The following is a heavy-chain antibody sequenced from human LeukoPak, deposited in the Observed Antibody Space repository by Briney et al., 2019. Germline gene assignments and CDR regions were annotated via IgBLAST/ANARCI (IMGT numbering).Heavy chain of an antibody. D-gene: IGHD6-13*01. Sequence: WETLSLTCTVFGGSISGYYWSWIRQTPGKGLEWIGYIYYSGSTNYNPSLKSRVTISVDTSKNQFSLKLSSVTAADTAVYYCARDPGIAASPIGYYYYYGMDVWGQGTTVTVSS. CDR2: IYYSGST. CDR1: GGSISGYY. CDR3: ARDPGIAASPIGYYYYYGMDV. V-gene: IGHV4-59*12. J-gene: IGHJ6*02.